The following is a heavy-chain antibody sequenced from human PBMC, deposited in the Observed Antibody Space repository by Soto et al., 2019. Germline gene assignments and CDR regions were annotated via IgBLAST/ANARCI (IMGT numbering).Heavy chain of an antibody. V-gene: IGHV4-39*02. CDR2: ISYSGST. J-gene: IGHJ4*02. D-gene: IGHD1-26*01. Sequence: PSETLSLTCSVSGGSISSSSHHWGWIRQPPGEGLEWIGTISYSGSTFYNPSLKSRVSITADTSKNRFSLRLTSVTAADTAVYFCARDPGELEGGDDYWGQGTLVTVSS. CDR1: GGSISSSSHH. CDR3: ARDPGELEGGDDY.